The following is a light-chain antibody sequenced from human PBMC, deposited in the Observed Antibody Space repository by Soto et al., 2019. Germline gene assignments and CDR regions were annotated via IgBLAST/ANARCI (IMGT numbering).Light chain of an antibody. CDR2: DAS. CDR3: QQRASWPWT. CDR1: QTVVGF. J-gene: IGKJ1*01. V-gene: IGKV3-11*01. Sequence: DIVLTQSPATLSLSPGERATLSCRASQTVVGFLAWYQQKPGQAPRLLIYDASNWAAAIPARFSGSGSGPDYTLTISSLETEDFAIYYCQQRASWPWTFGQGTKVEIK.